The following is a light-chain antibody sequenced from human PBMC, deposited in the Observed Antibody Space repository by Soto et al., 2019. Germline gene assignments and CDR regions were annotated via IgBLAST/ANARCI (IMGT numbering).Light chain of an antibody. J-gene: IGLJ3*02. CDR1: SSNIGDNI. CDR2: TNN. V-gene: IGLV1-44*01. CDR3: AAWDGSLNGWV. Sequence: QSVLTQPPSASGTPGQRVTISCSGSSSNIGDNIVNWYQQVPGTAPKLLIHTNNQRPSGVPDRFSGCKAGTSASLAISGLQSEDEADYYWAAWDGSLNGWVFGGGTKVTVL.